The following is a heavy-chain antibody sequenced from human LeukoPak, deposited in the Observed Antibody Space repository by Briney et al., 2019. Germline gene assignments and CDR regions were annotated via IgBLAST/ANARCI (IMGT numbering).Heavy chain of an antibody. CDR3: ASTPSVWTRGPKIDY. Sequence: PGGSLRLSCAGSGFTFSSYWMSWVRQAPGKGLKWVANIKKDGNEKYYVDSVKGRFTISRDNAKNSVYLQMNSLRVEDTAVYYCASTPSVWTRGPKIDYWGQGTLVTVSS. V-gene: IGHV3-7*01. CDR1: GFTFSSYW. CDR2: IKKDGNEK. J-gene: IGHJ4*02. D-gene: IGHD3/OR15-3a*01.